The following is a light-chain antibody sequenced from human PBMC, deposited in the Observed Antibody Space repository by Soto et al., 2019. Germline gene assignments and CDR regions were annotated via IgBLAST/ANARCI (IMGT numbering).Light chain of an antibody. CDR1: QGISSY. Sequence: DIQLTQSPSFLSASVGDRVTITCRARQGISSYLAWYQQKPGKAPKLLIYAASTLQSGVPSRFSGSGSGTEFTLTISSLQPEDFATYYCQQLKGTFGPGTKVDIK. CDR3: QQLKGT. CDR2: AAS. V-gene: IGKV1-9*01. J-gene: IGKJ3*01.